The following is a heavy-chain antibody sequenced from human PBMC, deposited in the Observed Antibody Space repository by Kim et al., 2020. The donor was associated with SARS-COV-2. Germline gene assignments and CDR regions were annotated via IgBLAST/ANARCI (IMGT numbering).Heavy chain of an antibody. CDR1: GGSISSSNW. J-gene: IGHJ4*02. V-gene: IGHV4-4*02. D-gene: IGHD1-26*01. Sequence: SETLSLTCAVSGGSISSSNWWSWVRQPPGKGLEWIGEIYHSGSTNYNPSLKSRVTISVDKSKNQFSLKLSSVTAADTAVYYCARVIVGAPWNPFDYWGQGTLVTVSS. CDR2: IYHSGST. CDR3: ARVIVGAPWNPFDY.